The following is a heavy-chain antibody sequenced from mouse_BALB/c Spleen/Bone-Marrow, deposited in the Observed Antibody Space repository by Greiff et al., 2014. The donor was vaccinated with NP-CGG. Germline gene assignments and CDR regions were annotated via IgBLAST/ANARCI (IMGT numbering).Heavy chain of an antibody. CDR3: ARHLYGNYGAMDY. CDR1: GFTFSDYY. CDR2: ISTGGGST. V-gene: IGHV5-12*01. D-gene: IGHD2-1*01. Sequence: EVMLVESGGGLVQPGGSLKLSCAPSGFTFSDYYMYWVRQTPEKRLEWVAYISTGGGSTYYPDTVKGRFTISRDNAKNTLYLQMSRLKSEDTAMYYCARHLYGNYGAMDYWGQGTSVTVSS. J-gene: IGHJ4*01.